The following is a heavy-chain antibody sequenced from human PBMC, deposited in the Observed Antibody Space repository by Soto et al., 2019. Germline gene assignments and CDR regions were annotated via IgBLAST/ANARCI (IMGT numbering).Heavy chain of an antibody. CDR2: ISSSGSII. CDR1: GFTFSDNY. CDR3: ARDLGYYESDGYFDY. V-gene: IGHV3-11*01. Sequence: PGGSLRLSCAASGFTFSDNYMSWIRQAKGKGLEWVSYISSSGSIIYYADSVKGRFTISRDNAKNSRYLQMNSLRAEDTAVYYCARDLGYYESDGYFDYWGQGALCAIAS. D-gene: IGHD3-22*01. J-gene: IGHJ4*02.